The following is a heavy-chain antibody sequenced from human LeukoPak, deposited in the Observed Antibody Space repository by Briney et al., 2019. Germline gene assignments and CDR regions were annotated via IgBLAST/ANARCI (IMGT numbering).Heavy chain of an antibody. J-gene: IGHJ5*02. CDR2: INHSGST. CDR3: ARILARSSWKEVTSS. D-gene: IGHD6-13*01. CDR1: GGSFSGYY. Sequence: SETLSLTCAVYGGSFSGYYWSWIRQPPGKGLEWIGEINHSGSTNYNPSLKSRVTISVDTSKNQFSLKLSSVTAADTAVYYCARILARSSWKEVTSSWGQGTLVTVSS. V-gene: IGHV4-34*01.